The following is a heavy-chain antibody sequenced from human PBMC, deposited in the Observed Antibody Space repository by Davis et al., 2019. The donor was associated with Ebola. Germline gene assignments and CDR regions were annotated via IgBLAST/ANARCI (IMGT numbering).Heavy chain of an antibody. CDR3: ARASGSYYNFDY. CDR2: INAGNGNT. D-gene: IGHD1-26*01. V-gene: IGHV1-3*01. J-gene: IGHJ4*02. CDR1: RYTFTSYA. Sequence: ASVPVSCKASRYTFTSYAMHWVRQAPGQRLEWTGWINAGNGNTKYSQKFQGRVTITRDTSASTAYMELSSLRSEDTAVYYCARASGSYYNFDYWGQGTLVTVSS.